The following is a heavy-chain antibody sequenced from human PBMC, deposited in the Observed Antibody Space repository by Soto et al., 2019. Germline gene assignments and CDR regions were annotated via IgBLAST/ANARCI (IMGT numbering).Heavy chain of an antibody. CDR3: ARDGDPGYSFWSGPLGGGRFAP. Sequence: QVQLVQSGAEVKEPGSSVNVSCKTSGATFGNTAVTWVRQAPGQGLEWIGGIVPLFGTANYAQKFRGRVTITADESTSPAYMELSSLRTDDTAVYYCARDGDPGYSFWSGPLGGGRFAPWGQGTLVTVSS. D-gene: IGHD3-3*01. CDR2: IVPLFGTA. V-gene: IGHV1-69*12. J-gene: IGHJ5*02. CDR1: GATFGNTA.